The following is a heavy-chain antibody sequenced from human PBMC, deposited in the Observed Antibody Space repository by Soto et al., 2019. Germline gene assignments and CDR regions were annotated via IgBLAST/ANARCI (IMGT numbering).Heavy chain of an antibody. Sequence: QVQLQESGPGLVKPSGTLSLTCAVSSASIRSSNWWSWVRQSPGQGLEWIGEIFHNGSTNYNPSLKSRVTISVDKSKNQFSLKVSSVTAADTAVYYCARAFGYSGTHYYFYYMDVWGKGTTVTVSS. CDR3: ARAFGYSGTHYYFYYMDV. CDR1: SASIRSSNW. J-gene: IGHJ6*03. D-gene: IGHD5-12*01. CDR2: IFHNGST. V-gene: IGHV4-4*02.